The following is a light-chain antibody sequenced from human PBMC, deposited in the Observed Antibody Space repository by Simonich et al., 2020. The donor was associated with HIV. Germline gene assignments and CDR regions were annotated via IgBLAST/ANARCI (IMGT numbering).Light chain of an antibody. CDR2: EDI. J-gene: IGLJ3*02. CDR1: ALPKEY. V-gene: IGLV3-10*01. Sequence: SYELTQPPSVSVSPGQTARNTCSGDALPKEYAYWYQQKSGQAPVLVIYEDIKLPSGIPERFSGSSSGTMATLTISGAQVEDEADYYCYSTDSSGNHRVFGGGTKLTVL. CDR3: YSTDSSGNHRV.